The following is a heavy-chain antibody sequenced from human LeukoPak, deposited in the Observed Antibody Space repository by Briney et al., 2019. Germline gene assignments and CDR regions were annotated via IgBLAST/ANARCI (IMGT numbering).Heavy chain of an antibody. CDR3: ARDDYGAGSHYWFDP. Sequence: APVKVSCKASGGTFSSYAISWVRQAPGQGLEWMGWISAYNGNTNYAQKFQGRVTMTTDTSTSTAYMDLRSLRSDDTAVYYCARDDYGAGSHYWFDPWGQGTLVTVSS. V-gene: IGHV1-18*01. CDR1: GGTFSSYA. D-gene: IGHD3-10*01. CDR2: ISAYNGNT. J-gene: IGHJ5*02.